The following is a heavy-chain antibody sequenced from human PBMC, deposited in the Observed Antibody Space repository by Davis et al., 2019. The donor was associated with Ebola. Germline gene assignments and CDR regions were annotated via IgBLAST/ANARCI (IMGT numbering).Heavy chain of an antibody. J-gene: IGHJ4*02. CDR3: ARSSRSYCTNGVCYPYYLDY. Sequence: SETLSLTCAVSGGSITSATYSCSSIRQPPGKGLAWIGYIYYSGSTTYNPSLKSRVTISVDTSKNQFSLKLISVTAADTAVYYCARSSRSYCTNGVCYPYYLDYWGQVTLVTVSS. D-gene: IGHD2-8*01. CDR2: IYYSGST. CDR1: GGSITSATYS. V-gene: IGHV4-61*01.